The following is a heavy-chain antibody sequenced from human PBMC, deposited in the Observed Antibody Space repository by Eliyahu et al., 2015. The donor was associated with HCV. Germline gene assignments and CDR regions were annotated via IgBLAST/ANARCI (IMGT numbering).Heavy chain of an antibody. J-gene: IGHJ4*02. CDR1: GGSIXSSNSY. CDR2: ISYSGTT. CDR3: ARAPVETAISNCDS. V-gene: IGHV4-39*01. D-gene: IGHD5-18*01. Sequence: QLQLQESGPGLVKPSETLSLTCDVSGGSIXSSNSYWGWIRQPPGKGLEWIAGISYSGTTYYNPSLKSRVTISVDTSKNQFSLKMSSVTATDTAVYYCARAPVETAISNCDSWGQGTLVTVSS.